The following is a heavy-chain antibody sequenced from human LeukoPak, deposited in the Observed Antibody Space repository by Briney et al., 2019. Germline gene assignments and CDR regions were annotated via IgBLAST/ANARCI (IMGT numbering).Heavy chain of an antibody. Sequence: SETLSLTCAVYGGSFSGYYWSWIRQPPGKGLEWIGEINHSGSTNYNPSLKSRVTISVDTSKNQFSLKLSSVTAADTAVYYCAREWTEGWLQLRRDYWGQGTLVTVSS. CDR2: INHSGST. V-gene: IGHV4-34*01. D-gene: IGHD5-24*01. J-gene: IGHJ4*02. CDR3: AREWTEGWLQLRRDY. CDR1: GGSFSGYY.